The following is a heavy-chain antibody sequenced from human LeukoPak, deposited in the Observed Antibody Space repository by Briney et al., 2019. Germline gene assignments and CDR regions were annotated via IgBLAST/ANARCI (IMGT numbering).Heavy chain of an antibody. CDR1: GFTFSSYS. Sequence: GGSLRLSCAASGFTFSSYSMNWVRQAPGKGLEWVSYISSSSSTIYYADSVKGRFTISRDNAKNSLYLQMDSPRGEDTAVYYCARDVSGSLDHWGQGTLVTVSS. CDR3: ARDVSGSLDH. V-gene: IGHV3-48*04. D-gene: IGHD1-26*01. CDR2: ISSSSSTI. J-gene: IGHJ5*02.